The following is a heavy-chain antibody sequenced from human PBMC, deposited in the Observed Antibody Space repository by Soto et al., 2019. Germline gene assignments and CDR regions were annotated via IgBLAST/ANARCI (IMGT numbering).Heavy chain of an antibody. CDR2: ISYDGSNK. Sequence: GGSLRLSCAASGFTFSSYAMHWVRQAPGKGLEWVAVISYDGSNKYYADSVKGRFTISRDNSKNTLYLQMNSLRAEDTAVYYCARDQWLVTYYYYGMDVWGQGTTVTVSS. CDR3: ARDQWLVTYYYYGMDV. V-gene: IGHV3-30-3*01. D-gene: IGHD6-19*01. J-gene: IGHJ6*02. CDR1: GFTFSSYA.